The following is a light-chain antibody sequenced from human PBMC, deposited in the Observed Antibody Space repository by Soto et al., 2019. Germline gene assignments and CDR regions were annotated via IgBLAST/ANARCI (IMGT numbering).Light chain of an antibody. CDR2: EGT. V-gene: IGLV2-23*01. Sequence: QSALTQPASVSGSPGQSITISCTGTSSDVGNSNFVSWYQHHPGKAPKLMIYEGTKLSSGVSNRFSGSKSGNTASLTISGLQAADEADDYCCSYAGRTTWVFGGGTKLTVL. J-gene: IGLJ3*02. CDR1: SSDVGNSNF. CDR3: CSYAGRTTWV.